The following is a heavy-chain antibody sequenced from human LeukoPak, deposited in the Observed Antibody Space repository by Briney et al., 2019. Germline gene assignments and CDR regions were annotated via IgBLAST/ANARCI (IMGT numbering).Heavy chain of an antibody. Sequence: GGSLRLSCAASGFTFSSYEMNWVRQAPGKGLEWVSYISSSSSTIYYADSVKGRFTISRDNAKNSLYLQMNSLRAEDTAVYYCAVNYGDYELGYFDYWGQGTLVTVSS. V-gene: IGHV3-48*01. CDR1: GFTFSSYE. CDR2: ISSSSSTI. J-gene: IGHJ4*02. CDR3: AVNYGDYELGYFDY. D-gene: IGHD4-17*01.